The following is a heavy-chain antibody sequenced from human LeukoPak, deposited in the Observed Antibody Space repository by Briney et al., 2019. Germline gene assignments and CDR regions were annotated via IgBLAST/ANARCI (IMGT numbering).Heavy chain of an antibody. V-gene: IGHV1-2*02. J-gene: IGHJ1*01. D-gene: IGHD2-15*01. Sequence: GASVKVSCKASGYTFTGYYMHWVRQAPGQGLEWMGWINPNSGGTNYAQKFQGRVTMTRDTSISTAYMELSRLRSDDTAVYYCARDLGGSGQEHPPFQHWGQGTLVTVSS. CDR2: INPNSGGT. CDR1: GYTFTGYY. CDR3: ARDLGGSGQEHPPFQH.